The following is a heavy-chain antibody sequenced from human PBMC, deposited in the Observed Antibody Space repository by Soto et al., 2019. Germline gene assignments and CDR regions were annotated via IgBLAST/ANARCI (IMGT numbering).Heavy chain of an antibody. D-gene: IGHD2-2*01. J-gene: IGHJ4*02. CDR1: GFTFSNYA. CDR2: ISGNGGST. V-gene: IGHV3-23*01. Sequence: GGSLRLSCAASGFTFSNYAMSWVRQAPGKGLEWVSTISGNGGSTYYADSVKGRFTISRDNSKNMLFLQINSLRDDDSAVYYCAKRPASIITFDYWGQGTLVTVSS. CDR3: AKRPASIITFDY.